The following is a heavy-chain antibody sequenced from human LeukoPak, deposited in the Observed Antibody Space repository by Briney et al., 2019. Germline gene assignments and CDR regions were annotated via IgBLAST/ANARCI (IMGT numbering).Heavy chain of an antibody. J-gene: IGHJ4*02. Sequence: GSLRLSCTASGFTFSSYGMHWVRKAPGAGLEYVSAVRSNECSTYYANSVNGRCTIPRDNSKNTRYLQMGRLRAEDIAVYYGARGGSVVRAAPIDYWGQGTLVTVSS. V-gene: IGHV3-64*01. CDR1: GFTFSSYG. CDR3: ARGGSVVRAAPIDY. CDR2: VRSNECST. D-gene: IGHD2-2*01.